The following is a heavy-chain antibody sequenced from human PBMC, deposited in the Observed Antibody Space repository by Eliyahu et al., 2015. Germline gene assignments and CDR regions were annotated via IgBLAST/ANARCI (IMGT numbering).Heavy chain of an antibody. J-gene: IGHJ4*02. Sequence: EVQLVESGGGLVQPGGSLRXSCAXSXFIFSNYWMTWVRQAPGKGLEWVANIKQDGSEKYYLDSVKGRFTISRDNAKSSLYLQMNSLRGEDTAVYYCAKIAVSGPEDYWGQGTLVIVSS. D-gene: IGHD6-19*01. CDR1: XFIFSNYW. V-gene: IGHV3-7*02. CDR3: AKIAVSGPEDY. CDR2: IKQDGSEK.